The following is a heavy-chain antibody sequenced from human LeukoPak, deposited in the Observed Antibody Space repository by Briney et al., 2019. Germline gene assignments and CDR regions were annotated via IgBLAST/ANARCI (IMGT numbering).Heavy chain of an antibody. CDR3: AKDIHIGHGSGWPES. J-gene: IGHJ5*02. CDR1: GFTFGEYG. CDR2: ITWDGGST. D-gene: IGHD6-19*01. Sequence: GGSLRLSCVGSGFTFGEYGMRWVRQVPGKGLEWVSHITWDGGSTYYAGSVKGRFTISRDNSKNSLYLQMNSLGAEDTALYYCAKDIHIGHGSGWPESWGQGTLVTVSS. V-gene: IGHV3-43D*03.